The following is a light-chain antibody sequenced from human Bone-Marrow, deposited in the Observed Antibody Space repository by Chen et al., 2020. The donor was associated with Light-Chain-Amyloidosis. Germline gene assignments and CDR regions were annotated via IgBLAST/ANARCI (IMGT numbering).Light chain of an antibody. V-gene: IGKV3-20*01. J-gene: IGKJ4*01. CDR1: QTLSSNY. CDR2: GSS. Sequence: EIVLTQSPGTLSLSPGEGATLSCRASQTLSSNYLTWYQQKFGQAPRLLIYGSSSRATGIPDRFTGSGSGTDFTLTINRLEPEDFAMYYCQQYGTSPLTFGGGTKVEIK. CDR3: QQYGTSPLT.